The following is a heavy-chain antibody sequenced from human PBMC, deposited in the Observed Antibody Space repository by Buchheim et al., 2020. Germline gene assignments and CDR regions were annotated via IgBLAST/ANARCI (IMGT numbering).Heavy chain of an antibody. CDR2: INHSGST. CDR3: ARGHVKAARLVNFDY. J-gene: IGHJ4*02. Sequence: QVQLQQWGAGLLKPSETLSLTCAVYGGSFSGYYWSWIRQPPGKGLEWIGEINHSGSTNYNPSLKSRVTISVDTSKNQFSLKLSSVTAADTAVYYCARGHVKAARLVNFDYWGQGTL. D-gene: IGHD6-6*01. CDR1: GGSFSGYY. V-gene: IGHV4-34*01.